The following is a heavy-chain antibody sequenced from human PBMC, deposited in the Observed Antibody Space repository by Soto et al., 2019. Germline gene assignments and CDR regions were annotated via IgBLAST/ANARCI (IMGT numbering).Heavy chain of an antibody. V-gene: IGHV4-59*01. CDR1: GGSISSYY. CDR2: IYYSGST. CDR3: ARDGGWFDP. J-gene: IGHJ5*02. D-gene: IGHD3-10*01. Sequence: SETLSLTCTVSGGSISSYYWSWIRQPPGKGLEWIGYIYYSGSTNYNPSLKSRVTISVDTSKNQFSLKLSSVTAADTAVYYCARDGGWFDPWGQGTLVTVSS.